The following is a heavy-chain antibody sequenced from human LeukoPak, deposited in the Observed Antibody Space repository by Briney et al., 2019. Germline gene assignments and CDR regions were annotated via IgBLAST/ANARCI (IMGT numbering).Heavy chain of an antibody. Sequence: ASVKVSCKASGYTFTGYYMHWVRQAPGQGLEWMGWINPNSGGTNYAQKFQGWVTITRDTTISTAYMELSRLRSDDTAVYYCARGGYFDSPPPSNWFDPWGQGTLVTVSS. CDR2: INPNSGGT. J-gene: IGHJ5*02. CDR1: GYTFTGYY. D-gene: IGHD3-9*01. V-gene: IGHV1-2*04. CDR3: ARGGYFDSPPPSNWFDP.